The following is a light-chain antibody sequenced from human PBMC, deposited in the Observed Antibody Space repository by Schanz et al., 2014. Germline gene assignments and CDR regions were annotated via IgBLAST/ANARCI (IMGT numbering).Light chain of an antibody. J-gene: IGKJ3*01. CDR2: DAS. CDR3: QQYHTHPIT. Sequence: DIQMTQSPSSLSASVGDRVTITCQASQDISNYLNWYQQKPGKAPKLLIYDASNLETGVSSRFSGSGSGTDFTFTISSLQPEDIATYYCQQYHTHPITFGPGTKVDLK. CDR1: QDISNY. V-gene: IGKV1-33*01.